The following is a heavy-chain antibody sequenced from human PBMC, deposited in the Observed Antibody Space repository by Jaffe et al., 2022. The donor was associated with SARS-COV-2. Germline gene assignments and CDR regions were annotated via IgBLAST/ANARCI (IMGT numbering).Heavy chain of an antibody. CDR2: IYTSGSA. CDR1: GVSISSGDSY. CDR3: TRESYFYSYGMDV. J-gene: IGHJ6*02. V-gene: IGHV4-61*02. Sequence: QVQLQESGPGLVKPSQTLSLTCTVSGVSISSGDSYWSWIRQPAGKGLEWIGRIYTSGSATYNPSLKSRVTISVDTSKNQFSLKLSSVTAADTAVYYCTRESYFYSYGMDVWGQGTTVTVSS.